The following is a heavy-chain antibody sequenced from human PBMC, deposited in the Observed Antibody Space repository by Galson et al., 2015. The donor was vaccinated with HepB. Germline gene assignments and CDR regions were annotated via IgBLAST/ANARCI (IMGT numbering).Heavy chain of an antibody. CDR1: NESFSGYY. CDR3: ARHKDIVVGGLYGMDV. V-gene: IGHV4-34*01. D-gene: IGHD2-2*01. J-gene: IGHJ6*02. CDR2: INHSGRP. Sequence: SETLSLTCAVYNESFSGYYWSWIRQPPGKGLEWIGKINHSGRPHYTPSLKSRVTISVDTSKDQFSLKLRSVTAADTAVYYCARHKDIVVGGLYGMDVWGQGTTVTVSS.